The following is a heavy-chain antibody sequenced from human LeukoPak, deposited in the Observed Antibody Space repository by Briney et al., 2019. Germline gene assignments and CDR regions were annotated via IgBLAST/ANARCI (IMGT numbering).Heavy chain of an antibody. Sequence: GESLKISCKGSGYSFTSYWIGWVRQMPGEGLEGMGIIYPGDSDTRYSPSFQGQVTISADKSISTAYLQWSSLKASDTAMYYCARPSNTIAAAGSLYYFDYWGQGTLVTVSS. D-gene: IGHD6-13*01. CDR1: GYSFTSYW. J-gene: IGHJ4*02. V-gene: IGHV5-51*01. CDR3: ARPSNTIAAAGSLYYFDY. CDR2: IYPGDSDT.